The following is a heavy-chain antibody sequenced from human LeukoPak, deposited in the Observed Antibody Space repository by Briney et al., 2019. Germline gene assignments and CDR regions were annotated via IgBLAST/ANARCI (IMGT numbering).Heavy chain of an antibody. Sequence: GGSLRLSCAASGFTFSSYGMHWVRQAPGKGLEWVAVISYDGSNKYYADSVKGRFTISRDNSKNTLYLQMNRLRAEDTAVYYCAKDLEDSSGYPWGYFDYWGQGTLVTVSS. CDR2: ISYDGSNK. CDR3: AKDLEDSSGYPWGYFDY. CDR1: GFTFSSYG. D-gene: IGHD3-22*01. V-gene: IGHV3-30*18. J-gene: IGHJ4*02.